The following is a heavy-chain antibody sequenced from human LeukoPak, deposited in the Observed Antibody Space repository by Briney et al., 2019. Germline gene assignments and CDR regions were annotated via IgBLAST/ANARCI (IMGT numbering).Heavy chain of an antibody. CDR3: ARDNRRIPSNWFDP. D-gene: IGHD5-18*01. CDR2: INPNSGGT. CDR1: GYTFTGYY. Sequence: ASVKVSCKASGYTFTGYYMHWVRQAPGQGLEWMGWINPNSGGTNYAQKFQGRVTMTRDTSISTAYMELSRLRSDDTAVYYCARDNRRIPSNWFDPWGQGTLVTVSS. J-gene: IGHJ5*02. V-gene: IGHV1-2*02.